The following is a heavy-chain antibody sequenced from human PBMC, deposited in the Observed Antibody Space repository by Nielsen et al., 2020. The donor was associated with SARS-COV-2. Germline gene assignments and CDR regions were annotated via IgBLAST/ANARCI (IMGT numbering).Heavy chain of an antibody. CDR3: AKWGGIDYYDSSGYLDY. Sequence: GGSLRLSCAASGFTLDDYAMHWVRQAPGKGLEWVSGISWNSGSIGYADSVKGRFTISRDNAKNSLYLQMNSLRAEDTALYYCAKWGGIDYYDSSGYLDYWGQGTLVTVSS. D-gene: IGHD3-22*01. J-gene: IGHJ4*02. V-gene: IGHV3-9*01. CDR2: ISWNSGSI. CDR1: GFTLDDYA.